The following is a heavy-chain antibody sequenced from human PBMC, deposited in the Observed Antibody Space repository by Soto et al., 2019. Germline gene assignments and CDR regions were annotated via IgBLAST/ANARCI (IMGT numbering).Heavy chain of an antibody. CDR3: ARLKPGIAVAGTPPNYFDY. D-gene: IGHD6-19*01. V-gene: IGHV5-51*01. Sequence: GESLKISCKGSGYSFSSYWIGWVRQMPGKGLEWMGIIYPGDSDTRYSPSFQGQVTISADKSISTAYLQWSSLKASDTAMYYCARLKPGIAVAGTPPNYFDYWGQGTLVTVFS. CDR2: IYPGDSDT. J-gene: IGHJ4*02. CDR1: GYSFSSYW.